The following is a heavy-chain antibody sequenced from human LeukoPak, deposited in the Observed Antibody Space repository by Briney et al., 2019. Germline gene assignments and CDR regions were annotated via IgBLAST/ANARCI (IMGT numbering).Heavy chain of an antibody. D-gene: IGHD3-10*01. CDR2: TWYDGSNN. Sequence: GGSLRLSCAASGFSFSEHCMHWVRQAPSKGPEWVTVTWYDGSNNHYADSVKGRFTISRDNSKNTVFLEMNSLRAEDTAVYHCARDRYFGSDGFDIWGPGTMVIVSS. V-gene: IGHV3-33*01. CDR1: GFSFSEHC. CDR3: ARDRYFGSDGFDI. J-gene: IGHJ3*02.